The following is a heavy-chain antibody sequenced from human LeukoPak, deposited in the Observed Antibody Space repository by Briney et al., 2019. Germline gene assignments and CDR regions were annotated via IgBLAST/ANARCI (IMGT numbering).Heavy chain of an antibody. CDR2: IYYSGST. V-gene: IGHV4-59*08. D-gene: IGHD5-18*01. CDR3: ARPRYSYGYFPFDY. CDR1: GGSIRSYY. Sequence: PSETLSLTCTVSGGSIRSYYWSWIRQPPGKGLEWIGYIYYSGSTNYNPSLKSRVTISVDTSKNQFSLRLTSVTAADTAVYYCARPRYSYGYFPFDYWGQGTLVTVSS. J-gene: IGHJ4*02.